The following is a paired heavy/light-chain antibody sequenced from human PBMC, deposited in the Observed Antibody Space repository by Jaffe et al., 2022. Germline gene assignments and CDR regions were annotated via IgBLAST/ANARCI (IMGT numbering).Heavy chain of an antibody. CDR1: NGSISNYY. J-gene: IGHJ2*01. CDR3: ARYSSTYYGGRYFDP. CDR2: IYYSGTT. V-gene: IGHV4-59*01. Sequence: QVQLQESGPGLVKPSETLSLTCTVSNGSISNYYWNWIRQPPGKGLEWIGYIYYSGTTKYNPSLNSRVTISVDTSRNQFSLKLTSVTTADTAVYYCARYSSTYYGGRYFDPWGRGTLVTVSS. D-gene: IGHD6-19*01.
Light chain of an antibody. V-gene: IGKV2-24*01. J-gene: IGKJ2*01. Sequence: DVVMTQTPLSSPVTLGQPASISCRSSQSLVDSDGNTYLSWLQQRPGQPPRLLIYKISNRFSGVPDRFSGSGAGTDFTLKISRVEAEDVGVYYCTQATHFPNTFGQGTKLEIK. CDR2: KIS. CDR1: QSLVDSDGNTY. CDR3: TQATHFPNT.